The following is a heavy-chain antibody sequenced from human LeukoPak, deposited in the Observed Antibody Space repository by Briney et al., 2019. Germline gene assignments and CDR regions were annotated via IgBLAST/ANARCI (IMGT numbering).Heavy chain of an antibody. CDR1: GFTFSDYY. V-gene: IGHV3-11*04. D-gene: IGHD1-26*01. CDR2: ISSSSSTI. J-gene: IGHJ4*02. CDR3: AREFSGSNYGFPFDY. Sequence: PGGSLRLSCAASGFTFSDYYVSWIRQAPGKGLEWVSYISSSSSTIYYADSVKGRFTISRDNAKNSLYLQMNSLRAEDTAVYYCAREFSGSNYGFPFDYWGQGTLVTVSS.